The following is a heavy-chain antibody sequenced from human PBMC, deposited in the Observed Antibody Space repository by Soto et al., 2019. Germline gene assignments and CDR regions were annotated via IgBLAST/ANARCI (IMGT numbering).Heavy chain of an antibody. V-gene: IGHV3-48*01. CDR3: ARDSGSPVAVDN. D-gene: IGHD1-26*01. Sequence: EVQLVESGGGLVQPGGSLRLSCAASGFTFSSYTMNWVRQAPGKGLEWVSYISSSISTIYYAASVKGQFTSSRDNAKNSVYLQMNSLRAEDAAVYGYARDSGSPVAVDNWGQGTMVTVST. J-gene: IGHJ3*02. CDR1: GFTFSSYT. CDR2: ISSSISTI.